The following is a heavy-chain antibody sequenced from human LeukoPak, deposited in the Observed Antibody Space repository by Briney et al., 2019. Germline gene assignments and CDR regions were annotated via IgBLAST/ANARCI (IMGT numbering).Heavy chain of an antibody. J-gene: IGHJ4*02. Sequence: GASVRVSCKASGYTFTGYYMHWVRQAPGQGLEWMGWINPNSGGINYAQKFQGGVTMTRDTSISTAYMELSRLRSDDTAVYYCARDPFSSSWYFPYFDYWGQGTLVTVSS. CDR1: GYTFTGYY. V-gene: IGHV1-2*02. D-gene: IGHD6-13*01. CDR3: ARDPFSSSWYFPYFDY. CDR2: INPNSGGI.